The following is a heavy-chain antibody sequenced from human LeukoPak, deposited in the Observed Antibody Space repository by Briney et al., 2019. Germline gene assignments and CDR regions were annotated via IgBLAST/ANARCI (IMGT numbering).Heavy chain of an antibody. CDR2: INTDGSST. Sequence: PGGSLRLSCAASGFIFNKYWMHWVRQAPGKGLVWVSRINTDGSSTSYADSVKGRFTISRDNAKNTLHLQMNSLRAEDTAVYYCAREYCTDTSCYSRWFDPWGQGTLVTVS. D-gene: IGHD2-2*01. V-gene: IGHV3-74*01. J-gene: IGHJ5*02. CDR1: GFIFNKYW. CDR3: AREYCTDTSCYSRWFDP.